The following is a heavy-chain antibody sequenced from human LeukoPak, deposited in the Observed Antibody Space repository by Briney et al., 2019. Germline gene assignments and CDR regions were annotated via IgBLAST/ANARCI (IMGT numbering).Heavy chain of an antibody. CDR1: GFTFNKFA. V-gene: IGHV3-23*01. CDR2: LGATGAGT. CDR3: ARDKS. Sequence: GESLRLSCAASGFTFNKFAMNWVRQAPGKGLEWVSGLGATGAGTKYAESVKGRFTISRDNSKNTLYLQMNSLRAEDTAVYYCARDKSWGQGTLVTVSS. J-gene: IGHJ4*02.